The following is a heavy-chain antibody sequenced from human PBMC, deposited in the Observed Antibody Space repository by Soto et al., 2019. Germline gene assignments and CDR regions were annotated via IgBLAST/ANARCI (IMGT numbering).Heavy chain of an antibody. CDR3: AGDHDSHYNDSHASSYP. J-gene: IGHJ5*02. D-gene: IGHD4-4*01. CDR2: MNPNSGNT. Sequence: ASVKVSCKASGYTFTSYDITWVRQATGQGLEWMGWMNPNSGNTSYAQKFQGRVTITRNTSISTAYMELTGLRSDDTAVYYCAGDHDSHYNDSHASSYPWGQGTLVTVS. V-gene: IGHV1-8*01. CDR1: GYTFTSYD.